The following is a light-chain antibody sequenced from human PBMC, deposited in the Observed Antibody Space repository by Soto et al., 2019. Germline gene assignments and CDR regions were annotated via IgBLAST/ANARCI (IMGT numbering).Light chain of an antibody. V-gene: IGKV1-5*03. CDR2: KAS. J-gene: IGKJ3*01. Sequence: DIQMTQSPSTLSASVGDRVTIACRASQNIGDWLAWYQQKPGKAPNLLIYKASTLESGVPSRFSGSGSGTEFTLAISSLQPEDSATYYCQQSYGTPFSFGPGTKADI. CDR1: QNIGDW. CDR3: QQSYGTPFS.